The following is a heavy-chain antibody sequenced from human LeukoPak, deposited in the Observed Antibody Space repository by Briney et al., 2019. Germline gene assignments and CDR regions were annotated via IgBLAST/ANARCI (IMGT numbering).Heavy chain of an antibody. Sequence: GGSLRLSCAASGFTVSSNYMSWVRQAPGKGLEWVSTIYSVGSTYYADSVKGRFTISRDNSKNTLYLQMNSLRAEDTAVYYCARSYYYESRGYYYFDYWGQGTLVTVSS. J-gene: IGHJ4*02. CDR3: ARSYYYESRGYYYFDY. D-gene: IGHD3-22*01. CDR2: IYSVGST. CDR1: GFTVSSNY. V-gene: IGHV3-53*01.